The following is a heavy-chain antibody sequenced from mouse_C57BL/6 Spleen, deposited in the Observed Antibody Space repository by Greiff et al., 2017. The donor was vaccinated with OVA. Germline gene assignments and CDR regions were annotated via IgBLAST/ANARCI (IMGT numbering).Heavy chain of an antibody. CDR3: ARRPHYYGSSYWYFDV. CDR1: GYTFTSYW. CDR2: IYPGSGST. Sequence: QVQLQQPGAELVKPGASVKMSCKASGYTFTSYWITWVKQRPGQGLEWIGDIYPGSGSTNYNGKFKSKATLTVDTSSSTAYMQLSSLTSEDSAVYYCARRPHYYGSSYWYFDVWGTGTTVTVSS. J-gene: IGHJ1*03. D-gene: IGHD1-1*01. V-gene: IGHV1-55*01.